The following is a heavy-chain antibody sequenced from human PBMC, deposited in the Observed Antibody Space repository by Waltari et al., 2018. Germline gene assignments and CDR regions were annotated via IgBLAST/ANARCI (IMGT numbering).Heavy chain of an antibody. Sequence: EVQLLESGGGLVQPGGSLRLSCAASGFTFSSYAMSWVRQAPGKGLEWVSDISSSGSTIYYADSVKGRFTISRDNAKNSLYLQMNSLRAEDTAVYYCARGLDYYDSSGPLWDAFDIWGQGTMVTVSS. CDR2: ISSSGSTI. CDR3: ARGLDYYDSSGPLWDAFDI. CDR1: GFTFSSYA. V-gene: IGHV3-48*04. J-gene: IGHJ3*02. D-gene: IGHD3-22*01.